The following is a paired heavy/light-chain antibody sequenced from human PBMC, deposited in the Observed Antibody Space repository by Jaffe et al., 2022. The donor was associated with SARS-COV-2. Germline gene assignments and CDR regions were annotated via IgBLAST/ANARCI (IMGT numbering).Light chain of an antibody. V-gene: IGLV1-47*01. CDR3: ATWDDSLSGRV. CDR2: KTS. J-gene: IGLJ3*02. CDR1: SSNIGSKY. Sequence: QSVLTQPPSASGTPGQRVTISCSGSSSNIGSKYVYWYQQLPGTAPKLLIYKTSQRPSGVPDRFSGSKSGTSASLAISGLRSEDEADYYCATWDDSLSGRVFGGGTKLTVL.
Heavy chain of an antibody. Sequence: DVQLVQSGAEVKEAGESLRISCKGSGYGFAGYWIGWVRQMPGKGLESMGIIYPDDSETRYNPSFQGQVTMSVDKSISTAYLQWSSLKASDTAMYYCARYNAPVHNENWFDPWGQGTLVTVSS. D-gene: IGHD1-1*01. CDR1: GYGFAGYW. J-gene: IGHJ5*02. CDR3: ARYNAPVHNENWFDP. V-gene: IGHV5-51*01. CDR2: IYPDDSET.